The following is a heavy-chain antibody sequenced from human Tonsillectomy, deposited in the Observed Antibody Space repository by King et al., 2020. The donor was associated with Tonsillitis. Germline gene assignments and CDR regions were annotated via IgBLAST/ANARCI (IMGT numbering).Heavy chain of an antibody. CDR1: GFTFIDYG. Sequence: VQLVESGGGLVKPGGSLRLSCAASGFTFIDYGMNWVRQAPGKGLEWVSSISRTATYTFYLDSVRGRFTVSRDNAKNSLFLQMDSLGADDTGVYYCARNLWVGESHLGMDVWGQGTTVTVSS. CDR2: ISRTATYT. J-gene: IGHJ6*02. V-gene: IGHV3-21*01. D-gene: IGHD2-21*01. CDR3: ARNLWVGESHLGMDV.